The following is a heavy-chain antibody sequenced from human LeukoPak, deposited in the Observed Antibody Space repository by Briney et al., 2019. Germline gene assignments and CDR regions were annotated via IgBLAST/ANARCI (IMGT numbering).Heavy chain of an antibody. V-gene: IGHV3-53*01. CDR1: GFTVSSNY. CDR3: AFPSWGPFDY. D-gene: IGHD6-13*01. Sequence: GGSLRLSCAASGFTVSSNYMSWVRQAPGKGLEWVSVIYSGGSSYYADSVKGRFTISRDNSKNTLYLQMNSLRAEDTAVYYCAFPSWGPFDYWGQGTLVTVSS. CDR2: IYSGGSS. J-gene: IGHJ4*02.